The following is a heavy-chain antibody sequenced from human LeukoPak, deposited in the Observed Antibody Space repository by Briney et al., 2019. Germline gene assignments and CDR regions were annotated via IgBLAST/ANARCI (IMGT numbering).Heavy chain of an antibody. D-gene: IGHD6-19*01. CDR3: ARVLFYSSGNKSNRVDY. V-gene: IGHV1-2*06. J-gene: IGHJ4*02. Sequence: ASVKVSCKTSGYTFTDSYIHWVRQAPGQGLEWMGRINPNSGDPNYPQKFQGRVAMTRDTSISTAYMELSRLRSDDTAVYYCARVLFYSSGNKSNRVDYWGQGTLVTVSS. CDR1: GYTFTDSY. CDR2: INPNSGDP.